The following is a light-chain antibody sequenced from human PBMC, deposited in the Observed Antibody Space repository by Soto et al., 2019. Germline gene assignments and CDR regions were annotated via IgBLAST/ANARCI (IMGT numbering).Light chain of an antibody. CDR1: QSVSSS. J-gene: IGKJ1*01. Sequence: ERVMTQSPATRSVSPGERSTLSCRASQSVSSSLAWYQQKPGQAPRLLIYGASNRATGIPDRFSGSGSGTDFTLTISRLEPEDFAVYYCQQYGSSGTFGQGTKVDIK. CDR3: QQYGSSGT. V-gene: IGKV3-20*01. CDR2: GAS.